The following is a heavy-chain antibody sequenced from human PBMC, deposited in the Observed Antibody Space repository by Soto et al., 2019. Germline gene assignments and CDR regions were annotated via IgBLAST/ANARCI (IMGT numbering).Heavy chain of an antibody. CDR3: ARDYGDFWSGYYSRYYYAMDV. Sequence: GGSLRLSCAASGFTFSSYSMNWVRQAPGKGLEWVSSISSSSSCIYYADSVKGRFTISRDNAKNSLYLQMNSLRAEDTAVYYCARDYGDFWSGYYSRYYYAMDVWGQGTTVTVSS. V-gene: IGHV3-21*01. CDR1: GFTFSSYS. D-gene: IGHD3-3*01. J-gene: IGHJ6*02. CDR2: ISSSSSCI.